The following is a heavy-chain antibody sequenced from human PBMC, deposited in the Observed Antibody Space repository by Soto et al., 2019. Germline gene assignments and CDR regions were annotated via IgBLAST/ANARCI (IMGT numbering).Heavy chain of an antibody. CDR1: GFTVSSNY. V-gene: IGHV3-66*01. D-gene: IGHD2-15*01. Sequence: EVQLVESGGGLVQPGGSLRLSCAASGFTVSSNYMSWVRQAPGKGLEWVSVIYSGGSTYYADSVKGRFTISRDNSKNKLYLQMNSLRAEDTAVYYCARGDCSGGSCKFDYWGQGTLVTVSS. J-gene: IGHJ4*02. CDR2: IYSGGST. CDR3: ARGDCSGGSCKFDY.